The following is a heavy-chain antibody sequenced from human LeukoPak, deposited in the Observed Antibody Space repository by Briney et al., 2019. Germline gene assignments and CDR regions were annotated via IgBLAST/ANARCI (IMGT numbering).Heavy chain of an antibody. CDR1: GGTFSSYA. CDR3: AMTGQLLPRPRESDAFDI. V-gene: IGHV1-69*05. CDR2: IIPIFGTA. Sequence: SVKVSCKASGGTFSSYAISWVRQAPGQGLEWMGGIIPIFGTANYAQKFQGRVTITTDESTSTAYMELSSLRSEDTAVYYCAMTGQLLPRPRESDAFDIWGQGTMVTVSS. J-gene: IGHJ3*02. D-gene: IGHD2-2*01.